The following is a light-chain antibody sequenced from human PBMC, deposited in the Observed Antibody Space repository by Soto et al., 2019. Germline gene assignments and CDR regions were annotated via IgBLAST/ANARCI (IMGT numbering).Light chain of an antibody. V-gene: IGKV3-20*01. CDR1: QNINNNY. CDR2: DAS. CDR3: QQHGISHIT. Sequence: VLTQSPGTLSLSPGGSATLSCRASQNINNNYLSWYQHKPVQAPRLLMYDASLRATGVPDRFSGSGSGTDFTLTITRLEPDDSAVYYCQQHGISHITFGQGTRLEI. J-gene: IGKJ5*01.